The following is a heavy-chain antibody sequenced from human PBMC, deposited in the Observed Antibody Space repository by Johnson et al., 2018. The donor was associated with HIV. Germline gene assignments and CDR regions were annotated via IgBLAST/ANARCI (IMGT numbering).Heavy chain of an antibody. J-gene: IGHJ3*02. Sequence: VQLVESGGGVVQPGRSLRLSCAASGFTVSSNYMSWVRQAPGKGLEWVSVIYSGGSTYYADSVKGRFTISRDNSKNTLYLQMNSLRAEATAVYYCASRTGWDAFDIWGLGTKVTVSS. CDR2: IYSGGST. CDR3: ASRTGWDAFDI. CDR1: GFTVSSNY. V-gene: IGHV3-53*01. D-gene: IGHD7-27*01.